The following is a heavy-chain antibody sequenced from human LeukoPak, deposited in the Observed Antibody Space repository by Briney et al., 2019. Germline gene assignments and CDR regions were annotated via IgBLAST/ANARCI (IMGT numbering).Heavy chain of an antibody. Sequence: PGGSLRLSCAASGFTFSSYGMHWVRQAPGKGLEWVAVIWYDGSNKYYADSVKDRFTISRDNSKNTLYLQMNSLRAGDTAVYYCAKAAQSRLRYYGSGSYEDYWGQGTLVTVSS. D-gene: IGHD3-10*01. CDR3: AKAAQSRLRYYGSGSYEDY. V-gene: IGHV3-33*06. J-gene: IGHJ4*02. CDR1: GFTFSSYG. CDR2: IWYDGSNK.